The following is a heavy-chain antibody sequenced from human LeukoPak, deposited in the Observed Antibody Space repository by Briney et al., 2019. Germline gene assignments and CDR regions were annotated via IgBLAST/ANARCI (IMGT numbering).Heavy chain of an antibody. Sequence: SETLSLTCTVSGGSISGYSWTWIRQPPGKGLEWIGYMYYSGSTKYNPSLRSRVTIPVDTSKNQISLKVNSVTAADTAVYYCARLDSSGCLSVWGQGTLVTVSS. D-gene: IGHD6-19*01. CDR1: GGSISGYS. V-gene: IGHV4-59*08. J-gene: IGHJ1*01. CDR2: MYYSGST. CDR3: ARLDSSGCLSV.